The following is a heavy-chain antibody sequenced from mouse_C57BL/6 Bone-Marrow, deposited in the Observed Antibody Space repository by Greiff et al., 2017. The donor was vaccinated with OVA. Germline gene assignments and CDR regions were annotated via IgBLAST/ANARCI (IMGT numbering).Heavy chain of an antibody. V-gene: IGHV14-4*01. J-gene: IGHJ3*01. CDR3: TSYGNYVWFAY. D-gene: IGHD2-1*01. Sequence: EVQLQQSGAELVRPGASVKLSCTASGFNIKDDYMHWVKQRPEQGLEWIGWIDPENGDTEYASKFQGKATITADPSSNTACLQLSSLTSEDTAVYYCTSYGNYVWFAYWGQGTLVTVSA. CDR1: GFNIKDDY. CDR2: IDPENGDT.